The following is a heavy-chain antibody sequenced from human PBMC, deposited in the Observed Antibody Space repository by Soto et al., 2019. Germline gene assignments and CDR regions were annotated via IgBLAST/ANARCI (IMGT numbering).Heavy chain of an antibody. CDR2: IYYSGST. V-gene: IGHV4-31*03. D-gene: IGHD6-13*01. CDR1: GGSISSGGYY. Sequence: SETLSLTCTVSGGSISSGGYYWSWIRQHPGKGLEWIGYIYYSGSTYYNPSLKSRVTISVDTSKNQFSLKLSSVTAADTAVYYCARDPAGTTLFDYWGQGTLVTVSS. CDR3: ARDPAGTTLFDY. J-gene: IGHJ4*02.